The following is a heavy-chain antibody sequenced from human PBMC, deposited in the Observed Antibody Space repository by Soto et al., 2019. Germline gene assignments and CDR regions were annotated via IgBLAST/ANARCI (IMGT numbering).Heavy chain of an antibody. CDR2: IYSGGST. J-gene: IGHJ1*01. CDR3: ARGIAAAGTEYFQH. V-gene: IGHV3-53*04. CDR1: GFTVSSNY. D-gene: IGHD6-13*01. Sequence: EVQLVESGGGLVQPGGSLRLSCAASGFTVSSNYMSWVRQAPGKGLEWVSVIYSGGSTYYADSVKGRFTISRHNSKNTPYLQMNSLRAEETAVYYRARGIAAAGTEYFQHWGQGTLVTVSS.